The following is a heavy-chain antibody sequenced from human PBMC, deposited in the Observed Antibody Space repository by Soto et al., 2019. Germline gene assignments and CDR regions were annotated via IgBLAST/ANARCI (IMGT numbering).Heavy chain of an antibody. CDR1: GGSISSYY. V-gene: IGHV4-4*07. D-gene: IGHD2-15*01. J-gene: IGHJ5*02. CDR3: AREGRYCSGGSCFGNWFEP. CDR2: IYTSGST. Sequence: SETLSLTCTVSGGSISSYYWSWIRQPAGKGLEWIGRIYTSGSTNYNPSLKSRVTMSVDTSKNQFSLKLSSVTAADTAVYYCAREGRYCSGGSCFGNWFEPWGQGTLVTVSS.